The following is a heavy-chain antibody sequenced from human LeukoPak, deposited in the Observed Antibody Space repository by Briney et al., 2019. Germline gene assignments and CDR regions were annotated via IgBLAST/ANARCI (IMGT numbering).Heavy chain of an antibody. CDR2: MNPNSGNT. CDR1: GYTFTSYD. CDR3: AKEGDYYVSSGYLYYFDY. V-gene: IGHV1-8*01. D-gene: IGHD3-22*01. J-gene: IGHJ4*02. Sequence: ASVKVSCKASGYTFTSYDINWVRQAAGQGLEWMGWMNPNSGNTGYAQKFQGRVTMTRNTSISTAYMELSSLRSEDTAVYYCAKEGDYYVSSGYLYYFDYWGQGTLVTVSS.